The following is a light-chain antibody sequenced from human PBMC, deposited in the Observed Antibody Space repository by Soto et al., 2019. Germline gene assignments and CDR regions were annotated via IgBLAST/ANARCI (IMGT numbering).Light chain of an antibody. Sequence: QSVLTQPASVSGSPGQSMTISCTGTSSDVGSYNLVSWYQQHPGKAPKVMIYEVSKRPSGVSNRLSGSKSGNTASLTISGLQAEDEADYYCCSYGGSYVFGPGTKATVL. J-gene: IGLJ1*01. V-gene: IGLV2-23*02. CDR1: SSDVGSYNL. CDR3: CSYGGSYV. CDR2: EVS.